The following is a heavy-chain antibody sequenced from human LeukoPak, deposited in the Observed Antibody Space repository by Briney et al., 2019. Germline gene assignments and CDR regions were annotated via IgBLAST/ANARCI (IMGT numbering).Heavy chain of an antibody. V-gene: IGHV4-59*01. Sequence: SETLSLTCTVSGGSISSYYWNWIRQSPGKGLEWIGYIYYSGSTNYNPSLKSRVTISVDTSKNQFSLKLNSVTAADTAVYYRARSPRLDYYNWFDPWGQGTLVTVSS. CDR2: IYYSGST. CDR3: ARSPRLDYYNWFDP. D-gene: IGHD4-11*01. CDR1: GGSISSYY. J-gene: IGHJ5*02.